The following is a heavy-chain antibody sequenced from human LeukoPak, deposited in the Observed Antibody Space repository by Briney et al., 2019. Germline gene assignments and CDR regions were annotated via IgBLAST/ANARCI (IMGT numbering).Heavy chain of an antibody. CDR2: IYSGGNT. J-gene: IGHJ4*02. CDR3: TRGGITAAGTVSDF. D-gene: IGHD6-13*01. V-gene: IGHV3-53*01. Sequence: PGGSLRLSCAASGFTVSNSYMSWVRQAPVKGLEWVSIIYSGGNTYYADSVKGRFTISRDNSKNTLFLQMNSLRAEDTAVYYCTRGGITAAGTVSDFWGQGTLVTVSS. CDR1: GFTVSNSY.